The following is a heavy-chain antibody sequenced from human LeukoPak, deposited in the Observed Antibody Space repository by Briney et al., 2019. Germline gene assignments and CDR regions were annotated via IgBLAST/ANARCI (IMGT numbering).Heavy chain of an antibody. D-gene: IGHD1-14*01. CDR3: AKGSGINHYHWIDP. CDR2: ISGSGGST. J-gene: IGHJ5*02. V-gene: IGHV3-23*01. Sequence: GGSLRLSCAASGFTFSSYAMSWVRQAPGKGLEWVSAISGSGGSTYYADSVKGRFTISRDNSKNTLYLQMNSLRAEDTAVYYCAKGSGINHYHWIDPWGQGTLVTVSS. CDR1: GFTFSSYA.